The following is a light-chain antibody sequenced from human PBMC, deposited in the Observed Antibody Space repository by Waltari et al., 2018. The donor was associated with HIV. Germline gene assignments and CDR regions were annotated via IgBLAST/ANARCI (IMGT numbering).Light chain of an antibody. CDR3: QQYNSYSTWT. CDR2: KAS. J-gene: IGKJ1*01. CDR1: QSIRSW. V-gene: IGKV1-5*03. Sequence: DLQMTQSPSPLSASVGDRVTITCRASQSIRSWVAWYQQKPGKAPKLLFYKASSLESGVPSRFSGSGSGTEFTLTISSLQPDDFATYYCQQYNSYSTWTFGQGTKVEIK.